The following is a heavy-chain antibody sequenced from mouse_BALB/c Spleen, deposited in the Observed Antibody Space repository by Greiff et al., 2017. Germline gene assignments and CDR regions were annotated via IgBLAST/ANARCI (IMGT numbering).Heavy chain of an antibody. CDR1: GFAFSSYD. CDR3: ARSGLGRRFDY. J-gene: IGHJ3*01. Sequence: EVMLLESGGGLVKPGGSLKLSCAASGFAFSSYDMSWVRQTPEKRLEWVAYISSGSSTIYYADTVKGRFTISRDNPKNTLFLQMTSLRSEDTAMYYCARSGLGRRFDYWGQGTLVTVSA. D-gene: IGHD4-1*01. CDR2: ISSGSSTI. V-gene: IGHV5-12-1*01.